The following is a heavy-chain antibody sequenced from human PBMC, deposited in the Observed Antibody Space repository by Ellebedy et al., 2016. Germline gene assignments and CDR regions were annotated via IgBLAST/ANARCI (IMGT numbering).Heavy chain of an antibody. V-gene: IGHV3-21*01. D-gene: IGHD3-16*01. J-gene: IGHJ5*02. CDR1: GSTFSGYT. CDR3: VRGVGGTSLNWFDP. Sequence: GGSLTLSXAASGSTFSGYTMNWVRQAPGKGLEWVSSISSSGSNIYYADSVKGRFTISRDNAKNSLYLQMNSLRAEDTAVYYCVRGVGGTSLNWFDPWGQGTLVTVSS. CDR2: ISSSGSNI.